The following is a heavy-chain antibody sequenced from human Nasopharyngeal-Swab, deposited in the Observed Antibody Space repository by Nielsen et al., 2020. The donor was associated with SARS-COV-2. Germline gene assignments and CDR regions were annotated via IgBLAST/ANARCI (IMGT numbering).Heavy chain of an antibody. V-gene: IGHV1-2*06. Sequence: WVRQAPGQGLEWMGRINPNSGGTNYAQKFQGRVTMTRDTSISTAYMELSRLRSGDTAVYYCARSHRPYYDFWSGYYAPHDAFDIWGQGTMVTVSS. D-gene: IGHD3-3*01. CDR3: ARSHRPYYDFWSGYYAPHDAFDI. CDR2: INPNSGGT. J-gene: IGHJ3*02.